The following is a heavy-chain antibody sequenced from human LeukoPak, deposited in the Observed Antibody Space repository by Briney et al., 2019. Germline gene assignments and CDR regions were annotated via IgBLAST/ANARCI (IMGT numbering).Heavy chain of an antibody. CDR3: ARDYSSWSGIDY. J-gene: IGHJ4*02. CDR1: GYTFTGYY. CDR2: INPNSGGT. D-gene: IGHD6-13*01. Sequence: ASVTVSCTASGYTFTGYYMHWVRQAPGQGLEWMGRINPNSGGTNYAQKFQGRVTMTRDTSISTAYMELSRLRSDDTAVYYCARDYSSWSGIDYWGQGTLVTVSS. V-gene: IGHV1-2*06.